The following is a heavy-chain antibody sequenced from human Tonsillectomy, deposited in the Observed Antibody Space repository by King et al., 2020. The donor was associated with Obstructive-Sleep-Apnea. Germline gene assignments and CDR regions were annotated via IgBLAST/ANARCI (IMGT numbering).Heavy chain of an antibody. J-gene: IGHJ4*02. D-gene: IGHD3-9*01. CDR3: AGCRLGGLRYFDWLLFFVY. V-gene: IGHV3-11*06. CDR2: ISTDSIYT. CDR1: GFTFSDYY. Sequence: VQLVESGGGLVKPGGSLRLSCAASGFTFSDYYMSWIRQAPGKGLEWVSYISTDSIYTNYADSVKGRFTISRDNARNSLYLQMNSLRAEETAVYYCAGCRLGGLRYFDWLLFFVYWGQGTLVTVSS.